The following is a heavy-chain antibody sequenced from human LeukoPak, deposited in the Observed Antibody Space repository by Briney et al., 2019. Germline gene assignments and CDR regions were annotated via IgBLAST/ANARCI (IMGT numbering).Heavy chain of an antibody. V-gene: IGHV3-7*01. D-gene: IGHD2-2*02. CDR2: IKQDGSEK. CDR1: GFTFSTYW. J-gene: IGHJ6*03. CDR3: ATDIVVVPAAIPWEDYYYYMDV. Sequence: PGGSLRLSCAASGFTFSTYWMTWVRQAPGKGLEWVANIKQDGSEKYYVDSVKGRFTISRDNAKNSPYLQMNSLRAEDTAVYYCATDIVVVPAAIPWEDYYYYMDVWGKGTTVTVSS.